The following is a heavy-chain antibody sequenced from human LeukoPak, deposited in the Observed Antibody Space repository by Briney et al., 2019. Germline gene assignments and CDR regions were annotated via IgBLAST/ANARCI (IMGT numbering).Heavy chain of an antibody. CDR3: ARDIVANDY. J-gene: IGHJ4*02. CDR1: GGSFSGYY. Sequence: PSETLSLTCAVYGGSFSGYYWSWIRQPPGKGLEWIGEINHSGSTNYNPSLKSRVTISVDTSKNQFSLKLSSVTAADTAAYYCARDIVANDYWGQGTLVTVSS. V-gene: IGHV4-34*01. D-gene: IGHD5-12*01. CDR2: INHSGST.